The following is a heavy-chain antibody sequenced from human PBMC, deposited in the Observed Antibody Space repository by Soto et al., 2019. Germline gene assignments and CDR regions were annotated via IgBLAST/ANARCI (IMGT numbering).Heavy chain of an antibody. D-gene: IGHD3-3*01. Sequence: EAQLVESGGGFVQPGRSLRLSCAGSGFIFDDFAIHWVRQAPGKGLEWVSGISWNSDSIGYADSVKGRFTISRDNAKNFLFLLMNSLRVEDTALYYCTKVGGLYDFWSGPLHFDLWGQGTLVTVSS. CDR3: TKVGGLYDFWSGPLHFDL. V-gene: IGHV3-9*01. CDR1: GFIFDDFA. CDR2: ISWNSDSI. J-gene: IGHJ4*02.